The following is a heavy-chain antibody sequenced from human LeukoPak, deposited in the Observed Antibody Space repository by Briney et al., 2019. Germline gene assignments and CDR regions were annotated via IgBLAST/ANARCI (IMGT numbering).Heavy chain of an antibody. Sequence: GGSLRLSCAVSGFTFSSYSMNWVRQARGKGLEWVSSISSSSSYIYYADSVKGRFTISRDNAKNSLYMQMNSLRAEDTAVYYCARDRGSGGVAYCTNGVCYTPLYVDYWGQGTLVTVAS. CDR2: ISSSSSYI. J-gene: IGHJ4*02. CDR1: GFTFSSYS. CDR3: ARDRGSGGVAYCTNGVCYTPLYVDY. D-gene: IGHD2-8*01. V-gene: IGHV3-21*01.